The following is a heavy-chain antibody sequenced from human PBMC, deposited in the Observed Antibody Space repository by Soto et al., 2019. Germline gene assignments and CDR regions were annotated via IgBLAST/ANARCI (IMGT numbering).Heavy chain of an antibody. J-gene: IGHJ6*02. CDR2: ISAYNGIT. V-gene: IGHV1-18*04. CDR3: ARRVGATYYGMDV. CDR1: GYTFTDYG. D-gene: IGHD1-26*01. Sequence: QVQLVQSGAEVKKPGASVKVSCRASGYTFTDYGISWVRQAPGQGLEWMAWISAYNGITNYAQNLQGRLTMTTDTSTSTAYMELRSLRSDDSAVYYCARRVGATYYGMDVWGQGTTDTVSS.